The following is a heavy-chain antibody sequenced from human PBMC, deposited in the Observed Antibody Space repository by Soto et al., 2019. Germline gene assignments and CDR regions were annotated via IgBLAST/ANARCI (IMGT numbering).Heavy chain of an antibody. D-gene: IGHD1-26*01. Sequence: EVELVQSGAEVKKPGESLKISCKGSGYTFTSYWIGWVRQMPGKGLEWMGIIYPGDSDTRYNPSFQGQVTISADKSITTAYLQWSSLTASDTAIYYCARVIGVGATSNWFDPWGQGTLVTVSS. CDR1: GYTFTSYW. CDR3: ARVIGVGATSNWFDP. J-gene: IGHJ5*02. CDR2: IYPGDSDT. V-gene: IGHV5-51*01.